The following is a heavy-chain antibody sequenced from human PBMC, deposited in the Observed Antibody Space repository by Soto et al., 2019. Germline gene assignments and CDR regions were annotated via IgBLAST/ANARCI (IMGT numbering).Heavy chain of an antibody. Sequence: VGSLRLSCEVSGFTFSMYSMSWVRQSPGKGLEWVAKIPQDGVDGHYADSVKGRFIISRDNDKNSLHLQLNNLRAEDTAVYYCARDHLILTAHDFFYGSDVWGRGATVIVSS. D-gene: IGHD2-8*02. J-gene: IGHJ6*02. CDR3: ARDHLILTAHDFFYGSDV. CDR2: IPQDGVDG. CDR1: GFTFSMYS. V-gene: IGHV3-7*03.